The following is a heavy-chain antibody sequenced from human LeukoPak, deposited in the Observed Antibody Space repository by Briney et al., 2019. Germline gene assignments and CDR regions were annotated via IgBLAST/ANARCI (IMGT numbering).Heavy chain of an antibody. CDR1: GFTFSSYA. D-gene: IGHD1-26*01. CDR2: ISYDGSNK. J-gene: IGHJ4*02. V-gene: IGHV3-30-3*01. CDR3: ARSNQWELFGFYFDY. Sequence: GSLRLSCAASGFTFSSYAMHWVRQAPGKGLEWVAVISYDGSNKYYADSVKGRFTISRDNSKNTLYLQMNSLRAEDTAVYYCARSNQWELFGFYFDYWGQGTLVTVSS.